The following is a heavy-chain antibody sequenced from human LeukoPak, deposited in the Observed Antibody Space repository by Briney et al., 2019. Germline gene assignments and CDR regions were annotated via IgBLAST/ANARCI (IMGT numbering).Heavy chain of an antibody. CDR2: INHSGST. J-gene: IGHJ4*02. V-gene: IGHV4-34*01. D-gene: IGHD1-26*01. CDR3: ARHPGGGSYPYYFDY. CDR1: GGSFSGYY. Sequence: SETLSLTCAVYGGSFSGYYWSWIRQPPGKGLEWIGEINHSGSTNYNPSLKSRVTISVDTSKNQFSLKLSSVTAADTAVYYCARHPGGGSYPYYFDYWGRGTLVTVSS.